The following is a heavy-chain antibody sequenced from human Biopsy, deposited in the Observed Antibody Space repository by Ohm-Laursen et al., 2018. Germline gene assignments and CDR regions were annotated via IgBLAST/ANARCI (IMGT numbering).Heavy chain of an antibody. CDR2: INPSGGST. Sequence: GASVKVSCKASGYTFTSYYMHWVRQAPGQGLEWMGIINPSGGSTTYAQKFQGRVTMTRDTSTSTVYMELSSLRSEDTAVYYCARNAWPTLSTMIVVVKGLNWFDPWGQGTLVTVSS. V-gene: IGHV1-46*01. J-gene: IGHJ5*02. CDR1: GYTFTSYY. CDR3: ARNAWPTLSTMIVVVKGLNWFDP. D-gene: IGHD3-22*01.